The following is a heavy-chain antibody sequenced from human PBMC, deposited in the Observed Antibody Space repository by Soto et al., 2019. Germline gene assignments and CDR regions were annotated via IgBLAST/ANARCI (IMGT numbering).Heavy chain of an antibody. Sequence: GGSLRLSCAASGFTFSSYAMSWVRQAPGKGLEWVSAISGSGGSTYYADSVKGRFTISRDNSKNTLYLQMNSLRAEDTAVYYCAKELPANWNDRRQVRSAFDIWGQGTMVTVSS. CDR1: GFTFSSYA. CDR2: ISGSGGST. J-gene: IGHJ3*02. V-gene: IGHV3-23*01. CDR3: AKELPANWNDRRQVRSAFDI. D-gene: IGHD1-1*01.